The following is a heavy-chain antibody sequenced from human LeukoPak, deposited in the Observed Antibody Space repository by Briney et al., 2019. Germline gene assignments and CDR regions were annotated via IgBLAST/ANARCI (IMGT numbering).Heavy chain of an antibody. V-gene: IGHV1-69*01. CDR2: IIPVFQTA. J-gene: IGHJ3*01. CDR3: ARDWGPRVKASYDL. D-gene: IGHD3-16*01. CDR1: GGTLSTYA. Sequence: SVKVSCKASGGTLSTYAFTWVRQAPGQGREWMGGIIPVFQTADSAQKFQGRVTMTADESTGIVYMELSSLTYDDTAVYYCARDWGPRVKASYDLWGQGTMVTVSS.